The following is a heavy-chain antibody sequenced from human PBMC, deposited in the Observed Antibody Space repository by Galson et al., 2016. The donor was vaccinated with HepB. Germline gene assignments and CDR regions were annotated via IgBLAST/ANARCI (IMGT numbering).Heavy chain of an antibody. Sequence: ETLSLTCIVSRGSISRYYWSWVRQPPGKGLEWIGDIYYSGSTKYNPSLKSRVTISVDRSKTQFSPELRSVTAADSAVYYCAGDHGSGGWLYWGQGILVTVSS. CDR3: AGDHGSGGWLY. V-gene: IGHV4-59*01. CDR1: RGSISRYY. CDR2: IYYSGST. D-gene: IGHD6-25*01. J-gene: IGHJ4*02.